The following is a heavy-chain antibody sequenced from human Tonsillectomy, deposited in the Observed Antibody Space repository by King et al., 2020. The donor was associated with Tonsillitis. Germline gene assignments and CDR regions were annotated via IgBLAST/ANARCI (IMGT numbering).Heavy chain of an antibody. CDR1: GFTFSSYG. Sequence: VQLVESGGGVVQPGGSLRLSCAASGFTFSSYGMHWVRQAPGKGLEWVAFIRYDGSNKYYADSVQGRFTISRDNSKNTLYLQMNSLRAEDTAVYYCAKAMYSTHCGQETLVTVSS. CDR3: AKAMYSTH. D-gene: IGHD6-13*01. V-gene: IGHV3-30*02. CDR2: IRYDGSNK. J-gene: IGHJ4*02.